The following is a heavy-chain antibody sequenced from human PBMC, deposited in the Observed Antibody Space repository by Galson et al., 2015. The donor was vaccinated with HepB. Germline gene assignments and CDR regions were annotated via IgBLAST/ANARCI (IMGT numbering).Heavy chain of an antibody. Sequence: SLRLSCAASGFTFSSYAMSWVRQAPGKGLEWVSAISGSGGSTYYADSVKGRFTISRDNSKNTLYLQMNSLRAEDTAVYYCAKDGGGYCSSTSCELDYWGQGTLVTVSS. CDR2: ISGSGGST. CDR3: AKDGGGYCSSTSCELDY. J-gene: IGHJ4*02. CDR1: GFTFSSYA. D-gene: IGHD2-2*01. V-gene: IGHV3-23*01.